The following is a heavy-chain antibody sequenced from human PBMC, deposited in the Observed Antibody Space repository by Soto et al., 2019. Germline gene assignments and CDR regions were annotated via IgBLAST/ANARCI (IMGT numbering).Heavy chain of an antibody. J-gene: IGHJ4*02. Sequence: EVQLVESVGGLVKPGGSLRLSCVVSGLTFSKYAMNWVRQAPGKGLEWVSSISSSSRFIFYADSVKGRFTISRDNANNSLYLEVSSLRVEDTAVYYCASGFEQQFRVLAHWGQGALVTASS. D-gene: IGHD3-3*01. CDR1: GLTFSKYA. CDR3: ASGFEQQFRVLAH. CDR2: ISSSSRFI. V-gene: IGHV3-21*02.